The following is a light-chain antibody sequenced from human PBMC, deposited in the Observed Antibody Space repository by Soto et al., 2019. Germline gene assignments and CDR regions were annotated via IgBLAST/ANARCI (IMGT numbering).Light chain of an antibody. V-gene: IGKV3-11*01. CDR3: QQPYT. Sequence: EIVLTQSPATLSLSPGERATLSCRASQSVSSYLAWYQQKPAQAPRLLIYDASNRATGIPARFSGSGSGTDFTLHISGLAPEGFDVYYCQQPYTFGQGTKLEIK. J-gene: IGKJ2*01. CDR1: QSVSSY. CDR2: DAS.